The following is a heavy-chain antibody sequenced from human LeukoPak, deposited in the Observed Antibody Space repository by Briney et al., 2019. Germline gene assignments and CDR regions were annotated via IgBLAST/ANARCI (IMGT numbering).Heavy chain of an antibody. D-gene: IGHD4-17*01. CDR3: AKDRPTVTIYHTH. Sequence: GGSLRLSCAASGFAFSSYAMSWVRQAPGKGVEWVSAISGRGGSTYYADSVKGRVTFSRHNSKNTLYLQMNSLRAEDTAVYYCAKDRPTVTIYHTHWGQGTLVTVSS. CDR2: ISGRGGST. J-gene: IGHJ4*02. V-gene: IGHV3-23*01. CDR1: GFAFSSYA.